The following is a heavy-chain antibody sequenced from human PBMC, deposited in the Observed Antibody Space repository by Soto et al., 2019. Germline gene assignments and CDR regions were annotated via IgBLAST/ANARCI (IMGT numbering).Heavy chain of an antibody. D-gene: IGHD4-4*01. CDR3: AKGFVWTVTTPYYYYYYMDV. CDR2: ISGSGGST. V-gene: IGHV3-23*01. J-gene: IGHJ6*03. CDR1: GFTFSSYA. Sequence: GGSLRLSCAASGFTFSSYAMSWVRQAPGKGLEWVSAISGSGGSTYYADSVKGRFTISRDNSKNTLYLQMNSLRAEDTAVYYCAKGFVWTVTTPYYYYYYMDVWGKGTTVTVSS.